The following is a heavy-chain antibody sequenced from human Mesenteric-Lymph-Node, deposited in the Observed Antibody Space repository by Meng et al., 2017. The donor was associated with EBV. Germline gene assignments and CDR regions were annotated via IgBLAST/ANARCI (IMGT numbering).Heavy chain of an antibody. V-gene: IGHV4-61*01. CDR1: GGSVSSGSFY. J-gene: IGHJ4*02. CDR2: IYSSATT. CDR3: ARGGYYDLLTGYYRAFDY. Sequence: QLHLQESGPVLLKPPETLSLTGTVFGGSVSSGSFYWNWIRQPPGKGLEWIGYIYSSATTNYNPSLKSRVTISVDTSKNQFYLNLSSVSAADTAIYYCARGGYYDLLTGYYRAFDYWGQGALVTVSS. D-gene: IGHD3-9*01.